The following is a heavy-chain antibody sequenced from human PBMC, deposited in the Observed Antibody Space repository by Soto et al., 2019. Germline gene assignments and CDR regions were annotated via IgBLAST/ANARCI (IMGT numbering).Heavy chain of an antibody. CDR3: VRDYSVGFDY. CDR2: IWSARNI. D-gene: IGHD2-15*01. V-gene: IGHV3-48*02. CDR1: GFTFSGYS. J-gene: IGHJ4*02. Sequence: EVQLVESGGGLAQPGGSLRLSCAASGFTFSGYSVHWVRQAPGKGLEWVSNIWSARNINYADSVKGRFTVSRDNAKNSMSLEMKGLCYGATAVYYCVRDYSVGFDYWGQGILVTVSS.